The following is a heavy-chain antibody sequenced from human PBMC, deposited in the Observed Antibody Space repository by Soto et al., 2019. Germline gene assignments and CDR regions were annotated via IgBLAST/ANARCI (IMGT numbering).Heavy chain of an antibody. D-gene: IGHD6-19*01. V-gene: IGHV1-2*04. CDR2: INPNSGGT. CDR1: GYTFTGYY. J-gene: IGHJ6*02. Sequence: ASVKVSCKASGYTFTGYYMHWVRQAPGQGLEWMGWINPNSGGTNYAQKFQGWVTMTRDTSISTAYMELSRLRSDDTAVYYCARDLWRAVAGTPNYYYYYGMDVWGQGTTVTVSS. CDR3: ARDLWRAVAGTPNYYYYYGMDV.